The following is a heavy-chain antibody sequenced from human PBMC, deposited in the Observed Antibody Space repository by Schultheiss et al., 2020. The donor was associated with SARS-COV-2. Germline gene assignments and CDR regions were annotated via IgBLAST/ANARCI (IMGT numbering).Heavy chain of an antibody. CDR3: ARWVVHSSGYYYLVY. V-gene: IGHV1-69*05. CDR2: IIPIFGTA. Sequence: SVKVSCKASGGTFSSYAISWVRQAPGQGLEWMGGIIPIFGTANYAQKFQGRVTMTRDTSTSTVYMELSSLRSEDTAVYYCARWVVHSSGYYYLVYWGQGTLVTVSS. D-gene: IGHD3-22*01. CDR1: GGTFSSYA. J-gene: IGHJ4*02.